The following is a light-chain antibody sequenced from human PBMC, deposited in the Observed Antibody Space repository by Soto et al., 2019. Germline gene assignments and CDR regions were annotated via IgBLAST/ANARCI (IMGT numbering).Light chain of an antibody. V-gene: IGKV3-11*01. CDR2: DAS. CDR3: QQRNNWR. J-gene: IGKJ1*01. CDR1: QSVSSY. Sequence: EIVSTQSPATLSLSPGERAILSCRASQSVSSYLAWYQHKPGQAPRLLIYDASNRATGIPARFSGSGSGTDFTLTISSLEPEDFAVYYCQQRNNWRFGQGTKVDIK.